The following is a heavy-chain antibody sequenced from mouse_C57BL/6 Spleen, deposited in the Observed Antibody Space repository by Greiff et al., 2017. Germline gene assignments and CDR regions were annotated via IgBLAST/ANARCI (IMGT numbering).Heavy chain of an antibody. J-gene: IGHJ2*01. D-gene: IGHD1-1*02. CDR2: IDPSDSYT. V-gene: IGHV1-50*01. Sequence: VQLQQPGAELVKPGASVKLSCKASGYTFTSYWMQWVKQRPGQGLEWIGEIDPSDSYTNYNQKFKGKATLTVDTSSSTAYMQLSSLTSEDSAVYYCAREGGSYGYWGQGTTLTVSS. CDR3: AREGGSYGY. CDR1: GYTFTSYW.